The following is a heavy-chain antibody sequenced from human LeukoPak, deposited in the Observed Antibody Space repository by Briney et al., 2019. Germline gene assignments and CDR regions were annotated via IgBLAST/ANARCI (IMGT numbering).Heavy chain of an antibody. J-gene: IGHJ4*02. CDR2: ISGSGGST. CDR1: GFTFSSYA. CDR3: AKVLVGGSTRGYFDY. Sequence: PGGSLRLSCAASGFTFSSYAMSWVRQAPGKGLEWVSAISGSGGSTYYADSVKGRFTISRDNSKNTLYLQMNSLRAEDTAVYYCAKVLVGGSTRGYFDYWGQGTLVTVSS. V-gene: IGHV3-23*01. D-gene: IGHD1-26*01.